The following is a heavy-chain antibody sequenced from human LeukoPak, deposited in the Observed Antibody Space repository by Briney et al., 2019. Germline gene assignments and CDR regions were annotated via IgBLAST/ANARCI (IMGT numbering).Heavy chain of an antibody. D-gene: IGHD3-9*01. J-gene: IGHJ4*02. Sequence: ASVKVSCKASGYTFTSYAMHWVRQATGQGLEWMGWMNPNSGNTGYAQKFQGRVTMTRNTSISTAYMELSSLRSEDTAVYYCARSKRRVYDILTGYSYGTYYFDYWGQGTLVTVSS. V-gene: IGHV1-8*02. CDR1: GYTFTSYA. CDR2: MNPNSGNT. CDR3: ARSKRRVYDILTGYSYGTYYFDY.